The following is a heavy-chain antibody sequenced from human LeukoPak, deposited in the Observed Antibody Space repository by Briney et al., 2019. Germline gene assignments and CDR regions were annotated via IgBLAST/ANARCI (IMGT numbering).Heavy chain of an antibody. CDR2: IRSKAYGGTA. D-gene: IGHD3-10*01. J-gene: IGHJ3*02. Sequence: PGGSLRLSCAASGFSFSSYGMHWVRQAPGKGLEWVGLIRSKAYGGTAEYAASVKGRFAISRDDSKSIAYLQMNSLKTEDTAVYYCSRDRSYYGLDGFDIWGQGTIVTVSS. V-gene: IGHV3-49*04. CDR1: GFSFSSYG. CDR3: SRDRSYYGLDGFDI.